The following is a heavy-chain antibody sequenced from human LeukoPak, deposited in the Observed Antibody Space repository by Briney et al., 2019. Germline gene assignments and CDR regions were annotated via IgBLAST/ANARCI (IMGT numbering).Heavy chain of an antibody. J-gene: IGHJ6*02. CDR2: IIPILGIA. CDR1: GGTFSSYA. D-gene: IGHD3-9*01. CDR3: ARVVYDILTGYYNPPHYYYYYGMDV. Sequence: ASVKVSCKASGGTFSSYAISWVRQAPGQGLEWMGRIIPILGIANYAQKFQGRVTITADKSTSTAYMELRSLRSDDPAVYYCARVVYDILTGYYNPPHYYYYYGMDVWGQGTTVTVSS. V-gene: IGHV1-69*04.